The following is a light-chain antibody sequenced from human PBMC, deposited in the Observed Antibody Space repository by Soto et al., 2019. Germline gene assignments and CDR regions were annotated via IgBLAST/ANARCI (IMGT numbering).Light chain of an antibody. V-gene: IGKV3-11*01. CDR1: KSVSSY. CDR2: DAS. Sequence: EIVLTQSPATLSLSPGERATLSYRASKSVSSYLAWYQQKPGQAPRLLIYDASNRATGIPARFSGSGSGTDFTLTISSLEPEDFAVYYCHQRSNWPWTFGQGTKVEIK. J-gene: IGKJ1*01. CDR3: HQRSNWPWT.